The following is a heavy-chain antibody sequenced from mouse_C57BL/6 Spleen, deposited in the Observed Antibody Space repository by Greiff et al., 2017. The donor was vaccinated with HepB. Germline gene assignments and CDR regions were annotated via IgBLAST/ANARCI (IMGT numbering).Heavy chain of an antibody. V-gene: IGHV7-3*01. CDR3: ARYNLYGLCYFDY. Sequence: EVMLVESGGGLVQPGGSLSLSCAASGFTFTDYYMSWVRQPPGKALEWLVFIRNKDNGCTTEYSVSVKGLFTISRVNSQSILYLQMNALRAEDRATYYCARYNLYGLCYFDYWGQGTALTVSS. CDR1: GFTFTDYY. CDR2: IRNKDNGCTT. J-gene: IGHJ2*01. D-gene: IGHD3-3*01.